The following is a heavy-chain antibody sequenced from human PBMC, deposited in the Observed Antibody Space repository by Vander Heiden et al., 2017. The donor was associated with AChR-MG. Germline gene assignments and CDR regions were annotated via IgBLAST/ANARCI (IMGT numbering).Heavy chain of an antibody. Sequence: EVQLVGCGGGSVEPGVSLRLSCWSAGFTLLRYWMRWVRQAPGKGMEWVAKIKQDGSEKYYADSVKGRFPISRDNAKNSLYLQMNRLRAEDTAVYYCARDSIAARLGYDSSGYYIDYWGQGTLVTVSS. J-gene: IGHJ4*02. D-gene: IGHD3-22*01. CDR1: GFTLLRYW. V-gene: IGHV3-7*01. CDR2: IKQDGSEK. CDR3: ARDSIAARLGYDSSGYYIDY.